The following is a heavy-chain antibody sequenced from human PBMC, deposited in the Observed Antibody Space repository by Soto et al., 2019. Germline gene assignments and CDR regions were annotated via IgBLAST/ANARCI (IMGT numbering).Heavy chain of an antibody. J-gene: IGHJ6*02. CDR2: IIPVFGTT. D-gene: IGHD2-2*01. CDR1: GGTFSNYT. Sequence: QVQLVQSGAEVKKPGSSVKVFCKASGGTFSNYTISWVRQAPGQGLEWMGGIIPVFGTTDYEQKFQGRVTITAGGSTGRAYMKLSSLGSADTAVDYCARSSPYIVVRKPTGNQDYYGMDVWGQGTTVTVSS. V-gene: IGHV1-69*01. CDR3: ARSSPYIVVRKPTGNQDYYGMDV.